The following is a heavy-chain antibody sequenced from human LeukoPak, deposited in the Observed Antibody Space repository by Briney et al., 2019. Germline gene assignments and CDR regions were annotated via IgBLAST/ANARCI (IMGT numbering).Heavy chain of an antibody. V-gene: IGHV4-34*01. Sequence: PSETLSLTCAVYGVSFSGYYWSWIRQPPGKGLEWIGEINHSGSNNYNPSLKSRVTISVDTSKNQCSLKLSSVTAADTAVYYCARGAYCSGGSCDSSYYYYYMDVWGKGTTVTVSS. CDR1: GVSFSGYY. CDR2: INHSGSN. D-gene: IGHD2-15*01. CDR3: ARGAYCSGGSCDSSYYYYYMDV. J-gene: IGHJ6*03.